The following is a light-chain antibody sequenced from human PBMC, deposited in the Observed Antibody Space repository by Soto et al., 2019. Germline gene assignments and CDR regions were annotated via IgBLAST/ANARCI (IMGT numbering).Light chain of an antibody. CDR2: GAS. Sequence: EIVMTQSPATLSVSPGERATLSCRASQSISSKLAWYQQKPGQAPRLLIYGASTRATGIPVRFSGSGSGTEFTLTITSLQSEDFAVYYCQEYNNWHLITFGGGTKVDI. J-gene: IGKJ4*01. CDR3: QEYNNWHLIT. CDR1: QSISSK. V-gene: IGKV3-15*01.